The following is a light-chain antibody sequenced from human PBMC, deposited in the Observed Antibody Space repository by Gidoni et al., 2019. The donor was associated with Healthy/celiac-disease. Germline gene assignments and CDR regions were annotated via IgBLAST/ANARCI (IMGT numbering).Light chain of an antibody. CDR1: QSISSY. J-gene: IGKJ1*01. Sequence: DIQMTQSPSSLSASVGDRVTITCRASQSISSYLNWYQQKPGKAPKLLIYAASSLQSGVPSRFSGSVSGTDFTLTISSLQPEDFATYYCQQSYSTPPTFGQGTKVGIK. V-gene: IGKV1-39*01. CDR2: AAS. CDR3: QQSYSTPPT.